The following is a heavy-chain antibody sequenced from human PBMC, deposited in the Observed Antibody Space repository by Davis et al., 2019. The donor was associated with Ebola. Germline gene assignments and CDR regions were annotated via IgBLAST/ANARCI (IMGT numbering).Heavy chain of an antibody. Sequence: MPSETLSLTCTVSGGYISGYYWSWIRQPPGKGLEWIGYIYYSGSTNYNPSLKSRVTVSVDTSKNQFSLKLSSVTAADTAVYYCARDSLNDYGDYGRARWFDPWGQGTLVTVSS. J-gene: IGHJ5*02. D-gene: IGHD4-17*01. CDR2: IYYSGST. V-gene: IGHV4-59*12. CDR3: ARDSLNDYGDYGRARWFDP. CDR1: GGYISGYY.